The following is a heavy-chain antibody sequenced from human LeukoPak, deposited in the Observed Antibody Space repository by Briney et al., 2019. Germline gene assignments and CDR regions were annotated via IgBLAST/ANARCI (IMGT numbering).Heavy chain of an antibody. J-gene: IGHJ3*02. V-gene: IGHV1-46*01. CDR1: GYTFTSYY. CDR2: INPSGGST. CDR3: ARSRGSFRSGDAFDI. D-gene: IGHD3-3*01. Sequence: EASVKVSCKASGYTFTSYYMHWVRQPPGQGLEWMGIINPSGGSTSYAQKFQGRVTMTRDTSTSTVYMELSSLRSEDTAVYYCARSRGSFRSGDAFDIWGQGTMVTVSS.